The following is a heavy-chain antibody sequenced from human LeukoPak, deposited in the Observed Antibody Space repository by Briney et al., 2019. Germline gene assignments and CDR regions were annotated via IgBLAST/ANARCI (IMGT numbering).Heavy chain of an antibody. D-gene: IGHD4-23*01. V-gene: IGHV1-69*04. CDR1: GGTFSRYA. CDR2: IIPILWIA. Sequence: GASVKVSCKASGGTFSRYAIRWVRQAPGQGVEWMGRIIPILWIANDAQKFQGRVTITADKSTGPADIEVSSLRSGGTAVYYCARGTYGGNSGWLDPWGQGTLVTVSS. CDR3: ARGTYGGNSGWLDP. J-gene: IGHJ5*02.